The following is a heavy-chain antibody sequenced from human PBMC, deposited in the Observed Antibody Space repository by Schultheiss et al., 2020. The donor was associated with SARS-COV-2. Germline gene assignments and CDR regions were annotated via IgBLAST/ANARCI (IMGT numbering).Heavy chain of an antibody. J-gene: IGHJ3*02. CDR3: ARDGRYYYDSSGSNDAFDI. CDR1: GGSISSSSYY. D-gene: IGHD3-22*01. Sequence: SETLSLTCTVSGGSISSSSYYWGWIRQPPGKGLEWIGRIYTSGSTNYNPSLKSRVTISVDTSKNQFSLKLTSVTAADTAVYYCARDGRYYYDSSGSNDAFDIWGQGTMVTVSS. CDR2: IYTSGST. V-gene: IGHV4-39*07.